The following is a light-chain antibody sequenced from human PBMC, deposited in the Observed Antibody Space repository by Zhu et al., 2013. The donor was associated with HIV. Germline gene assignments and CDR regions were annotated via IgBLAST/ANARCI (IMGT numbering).Light chain of an antibody. J-gene: IGLJ2*01. CDR2: EVN. V-gene: IGLV2-14*01. Sequence: QSALTQPASVSGSPGQSIAISCTGTSSDVGAYKFVSWYQYHPGKAPKLIIYEVNNRPSGVSNRFSGSKSGNTASLTISGLQAEDEADYYCNSYTRSNTRIFGGGTKVTVL. CDR1: SSDVGAYKF. CDR3: NSYTRSNTRI.